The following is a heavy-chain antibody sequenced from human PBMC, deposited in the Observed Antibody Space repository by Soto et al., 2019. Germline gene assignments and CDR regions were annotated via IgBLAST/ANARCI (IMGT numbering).Heavy chain of an antibody. V-gene: IGHV1-2*02. CDR2: INPNSGGT. CDR1: GYPFTGYY. J-gene: IGHJ3*02. Sequence: ASVKVSCKASGYPFTGYYMHCVRQAPGQGLEWMGWINPNSGGTKYAQKFPGRVTMTRDTSTSTAYMELSSIRSDDTAVYYCASPYYDSSGYSGAFDIGGQGTLVTVSS. D-gene: IGHD3-22*01. CDR3: ASPYYDSSGYSGAFDI.